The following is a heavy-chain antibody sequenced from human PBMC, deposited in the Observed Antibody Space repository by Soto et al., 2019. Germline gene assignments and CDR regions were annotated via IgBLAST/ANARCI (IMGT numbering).Heavy chain of an antibody. CDR1: GFTFSSYG. J-gene: IGHJ4*02. Sequence: QVQLVESGGGVVQPGRSLRLSCAASGFTFSSYGMHWVRQAPGKGLEWVAVISYDGSNKYYADSVKGRFTISRDNSKNTLYLQMHSLRAEDTAVYYCAKDPHHRHSSGWYVDYWGQGTLVTVSS. V-gene: IGHV3-30*18. CDR2: ISYDGSNK. D-gene: IGHD6-19*01. CDR3: AKDPHHRHSSGWYVDY.